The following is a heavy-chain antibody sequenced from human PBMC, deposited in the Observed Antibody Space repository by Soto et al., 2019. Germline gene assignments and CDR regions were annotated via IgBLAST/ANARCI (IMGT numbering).Heavy chain of an antibody. D-gene: IGHD1-26*01. CDR3: VKERAGGTRNDAFDF. CDR1: GFIFRDYF. J-gene: IGHJ3*01. CDR2: INPESLDT. Sequence: PGWSLKLSCSASGFIFRDYFMSWIRHAPGKGLERISYINPESLDTNSAALAKGRFNISRDNAKNALNLQMNSLRVEDAAVYYCVKERAGGTRNDAFDFWGQGTLVTVSS. V-gene: IGHV3-11*05.